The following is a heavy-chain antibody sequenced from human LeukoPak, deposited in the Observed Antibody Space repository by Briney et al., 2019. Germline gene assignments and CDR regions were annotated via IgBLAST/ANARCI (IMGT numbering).Heavy chain of an antibody. D-gene: IGHD6-19*01. Sequence: PGGSLRLSCAASGFTFSSYEMNWVRQAPGKGLEWVSYISSSGSTIYYADSVKGRFTISRDNAKNSLYLQMNSLRAEDTAVYYCARGTTSSGWPIKLGYWGQGTLVTVSS. CDR2: ISSSGSTI. J-gene: IGHJ4*02. CDR1: GFTFSSYE. V-gene: IGHV3-48*03. CDR3: ARGTTSSGWPIKLGY.